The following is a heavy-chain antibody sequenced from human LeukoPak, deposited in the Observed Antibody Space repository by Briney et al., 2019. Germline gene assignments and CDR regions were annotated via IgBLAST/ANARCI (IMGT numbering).Heavy chain of an antibody. V-gene: IGHV1-69*04. CDR3: ATQSGQGAFDI. CDR2: IIPILGIA. J-gene: IGHJ3*02. CDR1: GGTFSSYA. Sequence: ASVKVSCKASGGTFSSYAISWVRQAPGQGLEWMGRIIPILGIANYAQKFQGRVTITADKSTSTAYMELSSLRSEDTAVYYCATQSGQGAFDIWGQGTMVTVSS.